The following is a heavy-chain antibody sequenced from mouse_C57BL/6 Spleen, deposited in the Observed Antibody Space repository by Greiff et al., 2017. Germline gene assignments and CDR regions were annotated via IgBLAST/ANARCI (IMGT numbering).Heavy chain of an antibody. V-gene: IGHV1-64*01. J-gene: IGHJ1*03. CDR1: GYTFTSYW. D-gene: IGHD1-1*01. CDR3: ARFYGSSYGYFDV. Sequence: QVQLQQPGAELVKPGASVKLSCKASGYTFTSYWMHWVKQRPGQGLEWIGMIHPNSGNTNYNEKFKSKATLTVDKSSSTAYMQLSSLTSEDSAVYYCARFYGSSYGYFDVWGTGTTVTVSS. CDR2: IHPNSGNT.